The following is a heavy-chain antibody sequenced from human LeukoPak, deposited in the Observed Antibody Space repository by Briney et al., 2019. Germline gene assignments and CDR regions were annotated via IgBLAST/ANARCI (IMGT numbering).Heavy chain of an antibody. V-gene: IGHV3-33*06. CDR3: AKAYCGGDCYSLVGAFDI. Sequence: GGSLRLSCAASGFTFSSYGMHWVRQAPGKGLEWVAVIWYDGSNKYYADSVKGRFTICRDNSKNTLYLQMNSLRAEDTAVYYCAKAYCGGDCYSLVGAFDIWGQGTMVTVSS. CDR2: IWYDGSNK. D-gene: IGHD2-21*02. CDR1: GFTFSSYG. J-gene: IGHJ3*02.